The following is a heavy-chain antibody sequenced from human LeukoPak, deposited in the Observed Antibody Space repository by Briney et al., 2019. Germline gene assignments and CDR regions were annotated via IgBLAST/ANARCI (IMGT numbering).Heavy chain of an antibody. CDR2: IWYDGSNK. V-gene: IGHV3-33*01. CDR1: GFTFSSYG. CDR3: ARSPPEVGATGYGAFDI. Sequence: PGGSLRLSCAASGFTFSSYGMHWVRQAPGKGLEWVAVIWYDGSNKYYADSVKGRFTISRDNSKNTLYLQMNSLRPEDTAVYYCARSPPEVGATGYGAFDIWGQGTMVTVSS. J-gene: IGHJ3*02. D-gene: IGHD1-26*01.